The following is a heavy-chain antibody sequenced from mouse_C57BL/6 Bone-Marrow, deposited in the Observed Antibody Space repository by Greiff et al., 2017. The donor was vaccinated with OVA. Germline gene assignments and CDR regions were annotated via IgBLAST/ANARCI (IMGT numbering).Heavy chain of an antibody. Sequence: QVQLQQPGAELVKPGASVKLSCKASGYTFTSYWMQWVKQRPGQGLEWIGEIDTSDSYTNYNQKFKGKATLTVDTSSSTAYMQLSSLTSEDSAVYYGARYDNYEAYYFDYWGQGTTLTVSS. CDR3: ARYDNYEAYYFDY. CDR2: IDTSDSYT. D-gene: IGHD2-12*01. J-gene: IGHJ2*01. CDR1: GYTFTSYW. V-gene: IGHV1-50*01.